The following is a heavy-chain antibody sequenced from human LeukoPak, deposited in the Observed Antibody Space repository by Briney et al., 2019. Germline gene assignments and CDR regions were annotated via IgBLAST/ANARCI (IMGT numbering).Heavy chain of an antibody. D-gene: IGHD2-15*01. Sequence: SETLSLTCTASGDSIAGFYWSWFRQSPGKGLEWIGEIYQSGSTKYNPSLKSRVTMSMDKSKNEFSLRLTSVTAADTAVYFCAREGGCSGGSCFAFDLWGQGTLVIVSS. CDR1: GDSIAGFY. J-gene: IGHJ4*02. CDR2: IYQSGST. CDR3: AREGGCSGGSCFAFDL. V-gene: IGHV4-59*12.